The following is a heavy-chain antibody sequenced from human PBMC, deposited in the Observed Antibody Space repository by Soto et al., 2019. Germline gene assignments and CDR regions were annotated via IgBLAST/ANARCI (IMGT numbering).Heavy chain of an antibody. Sequence: GLSLRLRCAASWCNVRSNYISCVRQAPGKGLEWVSVIYSGGSTYYADSVKGRFTISRHNSKNTLYLQMNSLRAEDTAVYYCAKYSSSSDGVFVYWGQGTLVTVSS. V-gene: IGHV3-53*04. CDR2: IYSGGST. D-gene: IGHD6-6*01. CDR3: AKYSSSSDGVFVY. J-gene: IGHJ4*02. CDR1: WCNVRSNY.